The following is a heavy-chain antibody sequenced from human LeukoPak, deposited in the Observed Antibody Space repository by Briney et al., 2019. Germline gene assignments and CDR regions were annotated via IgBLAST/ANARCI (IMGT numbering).Heavy chain of an antibody. J-gene: IGHJ5*02. D-gene: IGHD3-22*01. CDR1: GGSISSYY. V-gene: IGHV4-4*07. Sequence: SGTLSLTCTVSGGSISSYYWSWIRQPAGKGLEWIGRIYTSGSTNYNPSLKSRVTTSVDTSKNQFSLKLSSVTAADTAVYYCARCRIYYDSSGYYGNWFDPWGQGTLVTVSS. CDR3: ARCRIYYDSSGYYGNWFDP. CDR2: IYTSGST.